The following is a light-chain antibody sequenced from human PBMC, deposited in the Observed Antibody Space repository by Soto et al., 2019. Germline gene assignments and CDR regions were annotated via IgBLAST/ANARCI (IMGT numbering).Light chain of an antibody. CDR3: QQSYSTPLT. CDR1: QSISRY. J-gene: IGKJ4*01. CDR2: DTS. V-gene: IGKV1-39*01. Sequence: DIQMTQSPSSLSASVGDRVTISCRASQSISRYLHWYQQKPGKAPKLLIYDTSSLQSGVPSRFSGSGSGTEFTLTISSLQPEDDATYYCQQSYSTPLTFGGGTKVEIK.